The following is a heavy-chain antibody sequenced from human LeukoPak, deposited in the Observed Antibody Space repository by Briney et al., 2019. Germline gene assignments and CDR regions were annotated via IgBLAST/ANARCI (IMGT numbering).Heavy chain of an antibody. CDR2: ISSSSSYI. Sequence: GGSLRLSCAASGFTFSSYSMNWVRQAPGKGLEWVSSISSSSSYIYYADSVKGRFTISRDNAKNSLYLQMNSLRAEDTAVYYCAKDGNDYGDYSTHDYWGQGTLVTVSS. CDR3: AKDGNDYGDYSTHDY. CDR1: GFTFSSYS. J-gene: IGHJ4*02. D-gene: IGHD4-17*01. V-gene: IGHV3-21*01.